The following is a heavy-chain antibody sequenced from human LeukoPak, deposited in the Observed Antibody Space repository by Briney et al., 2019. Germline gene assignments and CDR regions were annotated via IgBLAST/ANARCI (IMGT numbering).Heavy chain of an antibody. V-gene: IGHV1-2*02. Sequence: ASVKVSCKASGYTFTGYYMHWVRQAPGQGLEWMGWINPNSGGTNYAQKFQGRVTMTRDTSISTAYMEMSRLRSDDTAVYYCARVSRTADYYGSGIYYGSEVPDNWFDPWGEGTLVTVSS. D-gene: IGHD3-10*01. CDR3: ARVSRTADYYGSGIYYGSEVPDNWFDP. CDR2: INPNSGGT. CDR1: GYTFTGYY. J-gene: IGHJ5*02.